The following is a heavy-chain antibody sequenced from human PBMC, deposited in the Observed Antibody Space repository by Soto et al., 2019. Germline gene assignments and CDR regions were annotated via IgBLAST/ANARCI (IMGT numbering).Heavy chain of an antibody. CDR3: AKESINDFWSGYSRPQSYYYGMDV. CDR1: GFTFSSYA. J-gene: IGHJ6*02. D-gene: IGHD3-3*01. V-gene: IGHV3-23*01. CDR2: ISGSGGST. Sequence: GGSLRLSCAASGFTFSSYAMSWVRQAPGKGLEWVSAISGSGGSTYYADSVKGRFTISRDNSKNTLYLQMNSLRAEDTAVYYCAKESINDFWSGYSRPQSYYYGMDVWGQGTTVTVSS.